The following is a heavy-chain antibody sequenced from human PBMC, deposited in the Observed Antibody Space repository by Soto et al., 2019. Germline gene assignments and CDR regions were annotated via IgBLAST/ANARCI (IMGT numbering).Heavy chain of an antibody. CDR3: ARGQAFWTGYYRMPYYFDY. Sequence: QVQLQESGPGLVKPSETLSLTCTVSGGSVSSGSYYWSWIWQPPGKGLEYIGYLYYSGSTNYNPSLKSRVTISVDTPQNQFSLKLDSVTAADTAIYYCARGQAFWTGYYRMPYYFDYWGQGTLVTVSS. CDR2: LYYSGST. D-gene: IGHD3-3*01. J-gene: IGHJ4*02. CDR1: GGSVSSGSYY. V-gene: IGHV4-61*01.